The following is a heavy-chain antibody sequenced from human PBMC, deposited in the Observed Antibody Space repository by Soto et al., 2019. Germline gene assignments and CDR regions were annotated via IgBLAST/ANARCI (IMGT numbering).Heavy chain of an antibody. CDR2: ISPLFSTT. CDR1: GDLFNNYA. V-gene: IGHV1-69*01. CDR3: AASSSVAAAGDFKF. D-gene: IGHD6-13*01. J-gene: IGHJ4*02. Sequence: QVQLVQSGAEVKEPGSSVKVSCKATGDLFNNYAFNWVRQAPGQGLEWMGRISPLFSTTNYAQKFQGSVTIGADDWTTTVYLEVSNLESEDAAMYYCAASSSVAAAGDFKFWGQGTLVTVSP.